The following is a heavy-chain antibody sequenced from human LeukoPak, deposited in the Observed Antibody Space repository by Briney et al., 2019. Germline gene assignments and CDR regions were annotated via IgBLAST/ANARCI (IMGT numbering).Heavy chain of an antibody. D-gene: IGHD3-22*01. CDR2: IYYSGST. CDR1: GGSISSYY. J-gene: IGHJ4*02. Sequence: PSETLSLTCTVSGGSISSYYWSWIRQPPGKGLEWIGYIYYSGSTNYNPSLKSRVTISVDTSKNQFSLKLSSVTAADTAVYYCARATLYYYDSSGSFDYWGQGTLVTVSS. CDR3: ARATLYYYDSSGSFDY. V-gene: IGHV4-59*08.